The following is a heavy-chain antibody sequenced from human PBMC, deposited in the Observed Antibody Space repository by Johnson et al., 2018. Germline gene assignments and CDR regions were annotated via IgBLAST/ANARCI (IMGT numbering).Heavy chain of an antibody. V-gene: IGHV3-30*18. CDR1: GFPFNAYG. CDR2: ISYDGTNK. CDR3: AKAATTIVRDAEYFQH. D-gene: IGHD4-17*01. J-gene: IGHJ1*01. Sequence: QVQLVQSGGGVVQPGRSLRLSCAASGFPFNAYGMHWVRQAPGKGLEWVAVISYDGTNKYYVDSVKGRFTISRQNSKNTLYLQMNSLRAEDTAVYYCAKAATTIVRDAEYFQHWGQGALVTVSA.